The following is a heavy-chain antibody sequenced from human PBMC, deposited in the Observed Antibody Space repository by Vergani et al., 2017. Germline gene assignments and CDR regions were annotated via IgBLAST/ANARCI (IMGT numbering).Heavy chain of an antibody. J-gene: IGHJ4*02. CDR3: ARGSRPLTVTSRGIDY. CDR1: GGSISSSSYY. CDR2: IYYSGST. V-gene: IGHV4-39*07. D-gene: IGHD4-17*01. Sequence: QLQLQESGPGLVKPSETLSLTCTVSGGSISSSSYYWGWIRQPPGKGLGWIGSIYYSGSTYYNPSLKSRVTISVDTSKNQFSLKLSSVTAADTAVYYCARGSRPLTVTSRGIDYWGQGTLVTVSS.